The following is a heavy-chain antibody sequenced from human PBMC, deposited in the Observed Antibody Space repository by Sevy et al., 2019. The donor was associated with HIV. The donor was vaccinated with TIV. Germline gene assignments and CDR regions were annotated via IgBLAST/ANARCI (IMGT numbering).Heavy chain of an antibody. CDR1: GFTVSDAW. CDR2: IKSKTDGGTT. Sequence: GGSLRLSCAAFGFTVSDAWMSWVRQAPGKGMQWDGRIKSKTDGGTTDYVTPMKGRFTISRDDSKNTQYLQINGLKTEDTAVYSGTLEGLYCSGGTCYSEGFDSWGQGILVTVSS. CDR3: TLEGLYCSGGTCYSEGFDS. D-gene: IGHD2-15*01. J-gene: IGHJ4*02. V-gene: IGHV3-15*01.